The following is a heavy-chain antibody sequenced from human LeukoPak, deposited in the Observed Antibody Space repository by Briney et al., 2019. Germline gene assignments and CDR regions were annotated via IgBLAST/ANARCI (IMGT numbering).Heavy chain of an antibody. V-gene: IGHV4-34*01. Sequence: PSETLSLTCAVYGGSFSGYYWSWIRQPPGKGLEWIGEINHSGSTNYNPSLKSRVTISVDTSKNQFSLKVTSVTAADTAVYYCARAPTSVDCSYGYFDYWGQGTLVTVSS. J-gene: IGHJ4*02. CDR1: GGSFSGYY. CDR2: INHSGST. CDR3: ARAPTSVDCSYGYFDY. D-gene: IGHD3-16*01.